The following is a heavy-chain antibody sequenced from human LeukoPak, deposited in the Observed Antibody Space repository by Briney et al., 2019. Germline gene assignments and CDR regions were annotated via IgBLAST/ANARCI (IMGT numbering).Heavy chain of an antibody. J-gene: IGHJ4*02. V-gene: IGHV3-74*01. D-gene: IGHD6-19*01. CDR3: ATKQWLAPPPDS. CDR1: GFTVSKYW. CDR2: INTDGTVT. Sequence: GGSLRLSCAASGFTVSKYWMLWVRQAPAKGLESVSRINTDGTVTTYADSVKGRFTVSRDNADNTMFLQMNSVRDEDTAVYYCATKQWLAPPPDSWGQGTPVTVSS.